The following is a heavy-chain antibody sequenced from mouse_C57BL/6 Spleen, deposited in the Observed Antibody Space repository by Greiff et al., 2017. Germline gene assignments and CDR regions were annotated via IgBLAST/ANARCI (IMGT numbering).Heavy chain of an antibody. J-gene: IGHJ4*01. V-gene: IGHV14-3*01. CDR1: GFKIKNTY. D-gene: IGHD3-2*02. Sequence: EVQLQPSVAELVRPGASVTLSCTASGFKIKNTYMHWVKQRPEQGLEWIGRLAPANGNTKYDPKFQGKAPITAATSSTTAYMQLSSLTCEDTAIYSGAMGPSRLPNAMDYWGQGTSVTVSS. CDR3: AMGPSRLPNAMDY. CDR2: LAPANGNT.